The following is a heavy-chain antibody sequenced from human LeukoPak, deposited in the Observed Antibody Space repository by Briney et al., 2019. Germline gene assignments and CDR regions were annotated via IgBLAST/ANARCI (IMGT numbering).Heavy chain of an antibody. D-gene: IGHD1-14*01. J-gene: IGHJ4*02. CDR1: GGSINGYF. CDR2: IHTSGTT. CDR3: ARDPAGHGRYFDY. Sequence: PSETLSLTCTVSGGSINGYFCTWLRQSAGAGLECIGRIHTSGTTYYNPSFKSRVSMSVDTSNNKFSLRLNSVSAADTAVYYCARDPAGHGRYFDYWGQGALVTGSS. V-gene: IGHV4-4*07.